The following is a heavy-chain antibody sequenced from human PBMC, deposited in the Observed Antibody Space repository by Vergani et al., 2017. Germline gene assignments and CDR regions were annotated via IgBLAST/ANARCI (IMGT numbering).Heavy chain of an antibody. D-gene: IGHD6-13*01. V-gene: IGHV4-34*01. J-gene: IGHJ4*02. CDR1: GGSFSGYY. CDR2: INHSGST. Sequence: QAQLQESGPGLVKPSETLSLTCTVYGGSFSGYYWSWIRQPPGKGLEWIGEINHSGSTNYNPSLKSRVTISVDTSKNQFSLKLSSVTAADTAVYYCARGGVSIAAAYRYWGQGTLVTVSS. CDR3: ARGGVSIAAAYRY.